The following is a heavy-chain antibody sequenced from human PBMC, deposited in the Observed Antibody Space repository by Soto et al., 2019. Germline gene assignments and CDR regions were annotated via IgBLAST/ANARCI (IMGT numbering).Heavy chain of an antibody. CDR1: GGSISSGDYY. CDR2: IYYSGST. D-gene: IGHD4-17*01. CDR3: ARVGATVVPPIDY. J-gene: IGHJ4*02. Sequence: SETLSLTCTVSGGSISSGDYYWSWIRQPPGKGLEWIGYIYYSGSTYYNPSLKSRVTISVDTSKNQFSLKLSSVTAADTAVCYCARVGATVVPPIDYWGQGTLVTVSS. V-gene: IGHV4-30-4*01.